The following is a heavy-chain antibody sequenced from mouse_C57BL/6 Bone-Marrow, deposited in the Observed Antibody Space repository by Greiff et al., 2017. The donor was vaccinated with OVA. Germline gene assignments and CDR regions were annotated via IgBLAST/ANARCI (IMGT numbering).Heavy chain of an antibody. J-gene: IGHJ2*01. CDR3: ARLYDGYYNFDY. Sequence: VQLQQPGAELVRPGTSVKLSCKASGYTFPSYWMHWVKQRPGQGLEWIGVIDPSDSYTNYNQKFKGKATLTVDTSSSTAYMQLSSLTSEDSAVYYCARLYDGYYNFDYWGQGTTLTVSS. CDR1: GYTFPSYW. CDR2: IDPSDSYT. V-gene: IGHV1-59*01. D-gene: IGHD2-3*01.